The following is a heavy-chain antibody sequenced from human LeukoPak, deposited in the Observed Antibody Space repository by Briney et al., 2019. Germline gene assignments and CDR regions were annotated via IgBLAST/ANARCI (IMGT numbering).Heavy chain of an antibody. CDR1: GYSFTTYW. V-gene: IGHV5-51*01. CDR2: IYPGDSDT. D-gene: IGHD1-1*01. J-gene: IGHJ4*02. Sequence: GESLKISCKTSGYSFTTYWIGWVRQMPGKGLEWMGIIYPGDSDTRYSPSFQGQVTISADKSIYTAYLQWNSLKAPDTAMYYCARHDFPTGNLDYWGQGTLVTVSS. CDR3: ARHDFPTGNLDY.